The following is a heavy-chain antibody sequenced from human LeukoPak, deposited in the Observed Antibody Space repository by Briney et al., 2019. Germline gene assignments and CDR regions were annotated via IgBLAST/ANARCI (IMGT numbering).Heavy chain of an antibody. CDR3: ARTLNSGTYYVDALDI. J-gene: IGHJ3*02. CDR1: RFSFSSYA. V-gene: IGHV3-30-3*01. Sequence: PGGSLRLSCVASRFSFSSYAIHWVRQAPGKGLEWVAVISSDGSNKYYADSVKGRFTISRDDSKSTMFLQMNSLRAEDTAVYYCARTLNSGTYYVDALDIWGQGTMVSASS. D-gene: IGHD1-26*01. CDR2: ISSDGSNK.